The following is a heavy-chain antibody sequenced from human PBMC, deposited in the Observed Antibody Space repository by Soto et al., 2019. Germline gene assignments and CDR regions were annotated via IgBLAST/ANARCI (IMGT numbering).Heavy chain of an antibody. CDR2: ITSKRYGGKT. D-gene: IGHD1-1*01. CDR3: SMLGRDGYATPFDY. CDR1: GFIFGDYA. Sequence: EVQLVESGGGLVKPGRSLRLSCTPSGFIFGDYAIIWFRQAPGKGLEWVGFITSKRYGGKTEYAATVKGRFTISRDDSKSIAYLQMNSLKTEDTAVYYCSMLGRDGYATPFDYWGQGTLVTVSS. J-gene: IGHJ4*02. V-gene: IGHV3-49*05.